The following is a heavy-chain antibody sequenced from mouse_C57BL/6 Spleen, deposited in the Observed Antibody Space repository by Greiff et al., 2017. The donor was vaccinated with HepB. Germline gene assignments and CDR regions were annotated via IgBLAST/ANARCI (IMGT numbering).Heavy chain of an antibody. J-gene: IGHJ4*01. V-gene: IGHV1-81*01. D-gene: IGHD2-1*01. Sequence: QVHVKQSGAELARPGASVKLSCKASGYTFTSYGISWVKQRTGQGLEWIGEIYPRSGNTYYNEKFKGKATLTADKSSSTAYMELRSLTSEDSAVYFCARSSYYGNYDAMDYWGQGTSVTVSS. CDR3: ARSSYYGNYDAMDY. CDR2: IYPRSGNT. CDR1: GYTFTSYG.